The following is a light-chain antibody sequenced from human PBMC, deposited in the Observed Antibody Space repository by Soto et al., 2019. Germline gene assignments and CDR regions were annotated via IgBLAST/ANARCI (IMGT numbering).Light chain of an antibody. V-gene: IGKV3-20*01. Sequence: EIVLTQSPGTLSLSPGETATVSCRATESLITKALAWYQQKPGQAPRLLIYGASSRATGIPDRFSGSGSGTDFTLTISRLEPEDFAVYYCQQYGSSPTTFGQGTKVEIK. J-gene: IGKJ1*01. CDR2: GAS. CDR3: QQYGSSPTT. CDR1: ESLITKA.